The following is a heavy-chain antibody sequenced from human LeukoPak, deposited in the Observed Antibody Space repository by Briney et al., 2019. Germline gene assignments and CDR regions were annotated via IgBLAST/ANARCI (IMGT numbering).Heavy chain of an antibody. D-gene: IGHD3-10*01. CDR1: GGTFSSYA. J-gene: IGHJ4*02. CDR3: ARDPDGSGSYYNY. V-gene: IGHV1-69*06. CDR2: IIPIFGTA. Sequence: SVKVSCKASGGTFSSYAISWVRQAPGQGLEWMGGIIPIFGTANYAQKFQGRVTITADKSTSTAYMELSSLRSEDTAVYYCARDPDGSGSYYNYWGQGTLVTVSS.